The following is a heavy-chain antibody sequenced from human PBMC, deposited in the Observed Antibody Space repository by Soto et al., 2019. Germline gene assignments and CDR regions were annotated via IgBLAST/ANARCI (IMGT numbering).Heavy chain of an antibody. V-gene: IGHV3-64*01. CDR3: ARALGYAFDI. J-gene: IGHJ3*02. CDR1: GFTFSSYA. Sequence: EVQLVESGGGLVQPGGSLRLSCAASGFTFSSYAMHWVRQAPGKGLEYVSAISSNGGSTYYANSVKGRFTISRDNSKNTLYLQMSSLRAEDMAVYYCARALGYAFDIWGQGTMVTVSS. CDR2: ISSNGGST. D-gene: IGHD7-27*01.